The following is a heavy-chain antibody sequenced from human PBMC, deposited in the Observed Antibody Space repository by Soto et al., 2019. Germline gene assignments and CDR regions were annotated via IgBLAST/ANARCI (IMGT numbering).Heavy chain of an antibody. V-gene: IGHV3-30*18. CDR1: GFTFSSYG. CDR2: ISYDGSNK. J-gene: IGHJ4*02. Sequence: QVQLVESGGGVVQPGRSLRLSCAASGFTFSSYGMHWVRQAPGKGLEWVAVISYDGSNKYYADSVKGRFTISRDNSKNTLYLQMSSPRAEDTAVYYCAKDKGLVGATPHYWGQGTLVTVSS. CDR3: AKDKGLVGATPHY. D-gene: IGHD1-26*01.